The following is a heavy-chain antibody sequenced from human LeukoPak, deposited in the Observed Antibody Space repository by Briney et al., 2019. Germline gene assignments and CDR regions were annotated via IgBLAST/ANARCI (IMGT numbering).Heavy chain of an antibody. D-gene: IGHD6-19*01. J-gene: IGHJ4*02. CDR3: ARDSSGWYGY. V-gene: IGHV3-23*01. CDR2: ISNTGGST. Sequence: PGGSLRLSCAASGFSFNTYAMSWVRQAPGKGLEWVSAISNTGGSTYYADSVKGRFTISRDKSKNTLSLQMNSLRAEDTAVYYCARDSSGWYGYWGQGTLVTVSS. CDR1: GFSFNTYA.